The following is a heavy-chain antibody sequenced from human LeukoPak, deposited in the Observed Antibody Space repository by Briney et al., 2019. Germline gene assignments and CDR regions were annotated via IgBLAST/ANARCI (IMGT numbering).Heavy chain of an antibody. CDR1: GGSVSSSHY. Sequence: SETLSLTCTVSGGSVSSSHYWGWIRQPPGKGLEWIGSIYYGGSTYYNASLRSRVTTSVDTSKNHFSLKLSSVTAADTAVYYCAKSTYYYDTFVNAFDFWGQGTVVTVSS. V-gene: IGHV4-39*07. J-gene: IGHJ3*01. D-gene: IGHD3-22*01. CDR3: AKSTYYYDTFVNAFDF. CDR2: IYYGGST.